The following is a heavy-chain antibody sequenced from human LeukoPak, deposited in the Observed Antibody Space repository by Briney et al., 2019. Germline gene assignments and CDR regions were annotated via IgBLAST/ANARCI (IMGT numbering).Heavy chain of an antibody. D-gene: IGHD5-12*01. J-gene: IGHJ4*02. Sequence: QPGRSLRLSCTTSGFTFSDYAMSWFRQAPGKGLEWVGFIRSKSNGGTTHYAASVEGRFTISRDDANSIAYLQMNSLKSEDTAVYYCVRDSRYAGHESVYWGQGTLVTVSS. CDR2: IRSKSNGGTT. CDR3: VRDSRYAGHESVY. CDR1: GFTFSDYA. V-gene: IGHV3-49*03.